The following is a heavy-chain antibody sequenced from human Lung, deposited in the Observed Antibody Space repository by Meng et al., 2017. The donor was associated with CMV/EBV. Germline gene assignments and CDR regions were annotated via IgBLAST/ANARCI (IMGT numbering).Heavy chain of an antibody. D-gene: IGHD3-3*02. CDR1: GFTFANAW. J-gene: IGHJ4*02. CDR2: VRSGGGTT. Sequence: GXXLRLXCAASGFTFANAWMSWVRQSPGKGLEWVARVRSGGGTTEYAAPVRGRFSISRDDSYNTLYLQMNSLKTEDTAIYYCATDRPEVLAQIDYWGQGTLVTVSS. CDR3: ATDRPEVLAQIDY. V-gene: IGHV3-15*01.